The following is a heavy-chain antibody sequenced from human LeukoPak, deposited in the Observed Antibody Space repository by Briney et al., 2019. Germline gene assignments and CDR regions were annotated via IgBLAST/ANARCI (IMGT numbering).Heavy chain of an antibody. CDR1: GYTFTGYY. CDR2: INPNSGGT. CDR3: ARNPNYYDSSGYYWAFDI. V-gene: IGHV1-2*02. J-gene: IGHJ3*02. D-gene: IGHD3-22*01. Sequence: ASVKVSCKASGYTFTGYYMHWVRQAPGQGLEWMGWINPNSGGTNYAQKFQGRVTMTRDTSISTAYMEPSRLRSDDTAVYYCARNPNYYDSSGYYWAFDIWGQGTMVTVSS.